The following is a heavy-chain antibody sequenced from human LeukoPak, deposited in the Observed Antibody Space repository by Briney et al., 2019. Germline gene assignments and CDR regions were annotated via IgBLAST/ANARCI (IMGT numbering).Heavy chain of an antibody. CDR3: ARDPDGCYYGDYFYAFDI. D-gene: IGHD4-17*01. J-gene: IGHJ3*02. CDR1: GGSISSYY. CDR2: IYTSGST. V-gene: IGHV4-4*07. Sequence: SETLSLTCTVSGGSISSYYWSWIRQPAGKGLEWIGRIYTSGSTNYNPSLKSRVTMSVDTSKNQFSLKLSSVTAADTAVYYCARDPDGCYYGDYFYAFDIWGQGTMVTVSS.